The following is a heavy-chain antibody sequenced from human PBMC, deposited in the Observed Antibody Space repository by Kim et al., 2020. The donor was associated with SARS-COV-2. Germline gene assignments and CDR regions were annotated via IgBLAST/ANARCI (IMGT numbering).Heavy chain of an antibody. Sequence: SETLSLTCTVSGVSMSRSSYYWGWIRQPPGKGLEWIGSMYYSGSTYYNPSLKSRVTISGDTSKNQFSLKMTSVTAADTAAYYCARLYSARSVYWGQGTL. CDR2: MYYSGST. J-gene: IGHJ4*02. CDR1: GVSMSRSSYY. CDR3: ARLYSARSVY. D-gene: IGHD5-12*01. V-gene: IGHV4-39*01.